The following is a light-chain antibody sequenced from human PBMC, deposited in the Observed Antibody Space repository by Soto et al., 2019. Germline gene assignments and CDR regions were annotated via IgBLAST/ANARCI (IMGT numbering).Light chain of an antibody. V-gene: IGKV1-5*03. J-gene: IGKJ1*01. Sequence: DIQMTQNPNTLYGSLGDRVTITCRASQTIRSWLAWYQQKPGKAPKLLIYKASTLKSGVPSRFSGSGSGTEFTLTISSLQPDDFATYYCQHYNSYSEAFGQGTKVDI. CDR1: QTIRSW. CDR3: QHYNSYSEA. CDR2: KAS.